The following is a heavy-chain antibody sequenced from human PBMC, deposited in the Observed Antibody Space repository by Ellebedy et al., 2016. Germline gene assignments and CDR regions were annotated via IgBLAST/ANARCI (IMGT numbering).Heavy chain of an antibody. CDR3: ARGEYGDLKHAPGY. Sequence: SETLSLXXTVSGGSISSYYWSWIRQPPGKGLEWIGYIYNSGSTSYNPSLKSRVSISVDTSKKQFSLKLSSVTAAHTAVYYCARGEYGDLKHAPGYWGQGTLVTVSS. CDR1: GGSISSYY. J-gene: IGHJ4*02. V-gene: IGHV4-59*01. CDR2: IYNSGST. D-gene: IGHD4-17*01.